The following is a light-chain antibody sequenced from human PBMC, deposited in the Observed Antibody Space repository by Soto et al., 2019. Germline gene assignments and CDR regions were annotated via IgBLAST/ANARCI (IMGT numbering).Light chain of an antibody. CDR3: QQYNNWPPSYT. J-gene: IGKJ2*01. CDR1: QSVTKN. V-gene: IGKV3-15*01. Sequence: EVVMTQSQATLSLSPGERATLSCRASQSVTKNLAWYQQRPGQAPRLLIYGASTRATGVPARFSGSGSGTEFSLTISSLQSEDFAVYYCQQYNNWPPSYTFGQGTKLEIK. CDR2: GAS.